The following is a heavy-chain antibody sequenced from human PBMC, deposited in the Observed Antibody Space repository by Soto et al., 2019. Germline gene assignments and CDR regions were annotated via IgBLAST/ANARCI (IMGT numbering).Heavy chain of an antibody. CDR1: GWIVTNYW. D-gene: IGHD1-7*01. CDR3: EGRGTYTRVWAF. CDR2: IHGGDSPT. J-gene: IGHJ4*02. Sequence: DSLQRSCKGCGWIVTNYWFGWVRQIHGKGLEWMGIIHGGDSPTRYSRSFEGQVTLSTDKSISTAYLQWSGLKASDTAMYSGEGRGTYTRVWAFWVKGT. V-gene: IGHV5-51*01.